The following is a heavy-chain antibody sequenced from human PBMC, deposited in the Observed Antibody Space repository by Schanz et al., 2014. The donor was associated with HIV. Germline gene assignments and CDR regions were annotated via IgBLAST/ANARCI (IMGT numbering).Heavy chain of an antibody. CDR3: AREAILTGYYNLDY. CDR2: ITWNNRVT. Sequence: EVQVVESGGGLAQPGRSLRLSCVVSGLSLSDFAWHWVRQTPERGLEWVSGITWNNRVTGYADSVKGRFTISRDNAKKSLYLQMNSLRGEDTALYFCAREAILTGYYNLDYWGRGTLVTVSS. V-gene: IGHV3-9*01. J-gene: IGHJ4*02. CDR1: GLSLSDFA. D-gene: IGHD3-9*01.